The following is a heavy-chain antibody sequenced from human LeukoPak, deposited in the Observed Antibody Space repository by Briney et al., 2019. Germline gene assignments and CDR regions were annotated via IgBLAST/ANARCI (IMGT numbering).Heavy chain of an antibody. Sequence: GGSLRLSCAASGFTFSSYAMHWVRQAPGKGLEWVAVISYDGSNKYYADSVKGRFTISRDNSKNALYLQMNSLRAEDTAAYYCARGSSRFDYWGQGTLVTVSS. J-gene: IGHJ4*02. CDR2: ISYDGSNK. CDR3: ARGSSRFDY. CDR1: GFTFSSYA. V-gene: IGHV3-30-3*01. D-gene: IGHD6-13*01.